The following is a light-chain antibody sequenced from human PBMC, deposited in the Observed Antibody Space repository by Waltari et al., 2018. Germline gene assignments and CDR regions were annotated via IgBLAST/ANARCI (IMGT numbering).Light chain of an antibody. CDR1: QSVSSSY. CDR2: GAS. V-gene: IGKV3-20*01. Sequence: EIVLTQSPGTLSLSPGEGATPSCRASQSVSSSYLAWYQQKPGQTPRPLIYGASNRATDIPDRFTGSGSGTDFTLTINRLEPEDFAVYYCQQYGNSRGSFGQGTKLEIK. J-gene: IGKJ2*03. CDR3: QQYGNSRGS.